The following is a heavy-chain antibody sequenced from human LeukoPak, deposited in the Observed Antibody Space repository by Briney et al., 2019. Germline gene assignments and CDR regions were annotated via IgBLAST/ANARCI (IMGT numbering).Heavy chain of an antibody. CDR3: AKDIKSESGAFDI. CDR1: GFTFSNCG. D-gene: IGHD1-14*01. CDR2: ISHHGSDT. J-gene: IGHJ3*02. Sequence: GGSLRLSCVGSGFTFSNCGIHWVRQAPGKGLEWVTFISHHGSDTYYANSVKGRFTISRDNAKNSLYLQMNSLRAEDTALYYCAKDIKSESGAFDIWGQGTMVTVSS. V-gene: IGHV3-30*18.